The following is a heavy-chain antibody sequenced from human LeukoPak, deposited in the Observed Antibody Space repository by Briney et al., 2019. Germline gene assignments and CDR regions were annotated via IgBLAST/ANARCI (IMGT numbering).Heavy chain of an antibody. CDR2: IVPSFGTT. Sequence: SVKVSCKASGGTFSRLAVSWVRQAPGLGLEWMGRIVPSFGTTHYAQNFQGRVTIAADKSTSTAYMELSSLKSEDTAIYSCTSPTSHLAATGLHFDFWGQGTLVTVSS. CDR3: TSPTSHLAATGLHFDF. CDR1: GGTFSRLA. J-gene: IGHJ4*02. D-gene: IGHD2-15*01. V-gene: IGHV1-69*06.